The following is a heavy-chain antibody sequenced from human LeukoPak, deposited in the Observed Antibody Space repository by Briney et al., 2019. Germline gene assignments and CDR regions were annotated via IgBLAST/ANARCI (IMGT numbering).Heavy chain of an antibody. CDR1: GYRFTSFG. V-gene: IGHV1-18*01. J-gene: IGHJ5*02. D-gene: IGHD1-26*01. CDR2: VSADNDNT. Sequence: ASVKVSCKASGYRFTSFGISWVRQAPGQGLEWVGWVSADNDNTNYAQKFQGRVTMTRDMSTSTDYMELSSLRSEDTAIYYCARDNSVGDNAWWFDPWGQGTLVTVSS. CDR3: ARDNSVGDNAWWFDP.